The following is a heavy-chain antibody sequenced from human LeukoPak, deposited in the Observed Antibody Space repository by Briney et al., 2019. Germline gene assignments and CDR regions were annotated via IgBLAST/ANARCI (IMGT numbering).Heavy chain of an antibody. V-gene: IGHV3-30*03. D-gene: IGHD2-8*01. CDR3: AREGPTSGHAPAFDV. CDR1: GFTLSDSV. Sequence: GRPLRLSCAASGFTLSDSVMHWVRQALGSGLEWVAGISRDGGFEHYLESVKGRFTISRDNSKNMLYVQMNSLRVEDTSVYYCAREGPTSGHAPAFDVWGQGTMVTVSS. CDR2: ISRDGGFE. J-gene: IGHJ3*01.